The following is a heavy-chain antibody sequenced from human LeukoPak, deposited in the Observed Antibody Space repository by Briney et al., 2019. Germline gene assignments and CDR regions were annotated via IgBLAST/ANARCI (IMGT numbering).Heavy chain of an antibody. CDR1: GGSISGYY. J-gene: IGHJ5*02. D-gene: IGHD6-19*01. V-gene: IGHV4-4*07. CDR3: ARSRIVLADSLDP. CDR2: IFHSGST. Sequence: SETLSLTCTVSGGSISGYYWNWIRQPAGKGLEWIGRIFHSGSTNYNPSLNSRVTMSVDTSKNQFSLKSSSATAADTAVYYCARSRIVLADSLDPWGQGTLVTVSS.